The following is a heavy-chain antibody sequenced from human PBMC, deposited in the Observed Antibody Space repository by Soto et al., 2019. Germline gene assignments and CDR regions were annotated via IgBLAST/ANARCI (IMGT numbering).Heavy chain of an antibody. V-gene: IGHV3-23*01. J-gene: IGHJ4*01. D-gene: IGHD2-8*02. CDR2: MSGDGRT. Sequence: PXPSLRLSGVGSVFTLSDSVMAWVRQPPGKGLEWLSVMSGDGRTRYALSVTGRFTISRDNSKNTLYLQTRSLRAEDAAAYYCVKWHTPGFDSLHFTGFNFWGNGSQVTVSS. CDR1: VFTLSDSV. CDR3: VKWHTPGFDSLHFTGFNF.